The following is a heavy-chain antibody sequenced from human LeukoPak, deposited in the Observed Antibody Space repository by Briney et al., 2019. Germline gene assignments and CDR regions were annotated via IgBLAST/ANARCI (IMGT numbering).Heavy chain of an antibody. Sequence: LGESLKISCKASGYSFISYWIGWVRQMPGKGLEWMGIIYPADSDTRYSPSFQGQVTISADKSISTAYLQWSSLKASDTAMYYCARRVYSATLVSPFDYWGQGTLVTVSS. CDR3: ARRVYSATLVSPFDY. D-gene: IGHD5-18*01. J-gene: IGHJ4*02. CDR2: IYPADSDT. CDR1: GYSFISYW. V-gene: IGHV5-51*01.